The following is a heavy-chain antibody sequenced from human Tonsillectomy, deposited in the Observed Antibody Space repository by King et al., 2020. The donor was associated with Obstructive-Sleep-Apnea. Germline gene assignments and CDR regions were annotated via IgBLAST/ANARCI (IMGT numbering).Heavy chain of an antibody. Sequence: VQLQESGPGLVKPSGTLSLTCAVSGGSISSTNWWTWVRQTPGKALEWIGEIHHSGNTNYSPSLKGRLTISVNKSKSQFSLELDSVTAADTAVYYCTTASHRAPHYFASWGPGTLVTVSS. V-gene: IGHV4-4*02. CDR1: GGSISSTNW. J-gene: IGHJ4*02. CDR2: IHHSGNT. CDR3: TTASHRAPHYFAS.